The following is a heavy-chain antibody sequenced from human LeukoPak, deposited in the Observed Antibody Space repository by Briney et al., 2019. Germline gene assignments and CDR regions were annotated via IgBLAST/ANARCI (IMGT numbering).Heavy chain of an antibody. D-gene: IGHD3-9*01. CDR3: AKDRGTDILTGYYIPCAFDI. Sequence: GGSLRLSCAASGFTLSSYAMSWVRQAPGKGLEWVSAISGSGGSTYYADSVKGRFTISRDNSKNTLYLQMNSLRAEDTAVYYCAKDRGTDILTGYYIPCAFDIWGPGTMVTVSS. J-gene: IGHJ3*02. CDR1: GFTLSSYA. CDR2: ISGSGGST. V-gene: IGHV3-23*01.